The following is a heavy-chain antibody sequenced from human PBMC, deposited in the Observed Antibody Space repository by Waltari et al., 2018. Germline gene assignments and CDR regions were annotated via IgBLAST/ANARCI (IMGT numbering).Heavy chain of an antibody. V-gene: IGHV4-38-2*01. J-gene: IGHJ4*02. CDR2: IYHSGST. D-gene: IGHD4-17*01. CDR1: GYSISSGYY. Sequence: QVQLQESGPGLVKPSETLSLTCAVSGYSISSGYYWGWIRQPPGKGLEWIGSIYHSGSTYYNPSLKSGVTISVDTSKNQFSLKLSSVTAADTAVYYCARHFDYGDYDSVHFDYWGQGTLVTVSS. CDR3: ARHFDYGDYDSVHFDY.